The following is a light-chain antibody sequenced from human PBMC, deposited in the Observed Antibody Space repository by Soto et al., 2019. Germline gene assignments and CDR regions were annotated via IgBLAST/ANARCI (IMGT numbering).Light chain of an antibody. Sequence: QSALTQPASVSGSPGQSITISCTGTSSDVGGYNHVSWYQQHPGKAPKLMIYDVTDRPSGVSNRFSGSKSGNTASLAISGLQDEDEDDYYCTSYTSNNTLVFGGGTKVTVL. CDR3: TSYTSNNTLV. CDR2: DVT. J-gene: IGLJ2*01. CDR1: SSDVGGYNH. V-gene: IGLV2-14*03.